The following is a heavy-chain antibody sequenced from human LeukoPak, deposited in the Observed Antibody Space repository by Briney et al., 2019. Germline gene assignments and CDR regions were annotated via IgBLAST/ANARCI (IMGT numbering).Heavy chain of an antibody. CDR1: GFTFSSYS. Sequence: PGGSLRLSCAASGFTFSSYSMNWVRQAPGKGLEWVSHISTGSSTVYHVDSVKGRFTISRDNAKNSLYLQMNSLRAEDTAVYYCARVRGSSLSYYYMDVWGKGTTVTVSS. D-gene: IGHD6-13*01. CDR3: ARVRGSSLSYYYMDV. CDR2: ISTGSSTV. J-gene: IGHJ6*03. V-gene: IGHV3-48*01.